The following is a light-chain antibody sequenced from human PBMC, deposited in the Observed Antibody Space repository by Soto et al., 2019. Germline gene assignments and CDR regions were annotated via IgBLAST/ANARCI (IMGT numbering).Light chain of an antibody. CDR1: TSNIGTNT. V-gene: IGLV1-44*01. J-gene: IGLJ2*01. CDR2: RND. Sequence: QSVLTQSPSASGTPGQRVSISCSGSTSNIGTNTVSWYQHGPGTAPKLLIYRNDQRPSAVPGRFSGSKSGTSASLAISGLLSEDEADYYCATWDDSLHVVFGGGTKVTVL. CDR3: ATWDDSLHVV.